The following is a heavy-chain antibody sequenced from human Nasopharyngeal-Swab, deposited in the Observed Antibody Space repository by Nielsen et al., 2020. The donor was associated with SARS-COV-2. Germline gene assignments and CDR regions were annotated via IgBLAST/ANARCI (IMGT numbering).Heavy chain of an antibody. D-gene: IGHD5-24*01. Sequence: SETLSLTCAVYGVSFSGYYLSWIRQPPGKGLEWIGDINHSGSTYYNPSRKRRVTISVDTSKKQFPLKLSYVTAADTAVYYCARAVEMAAILDYWGQGTLVTVSS. CDR1: GVSFSGYY. J-gene: IGHJ4*02. CDR3: ARAVEMAAILDY. CDR2: INHSGST. V-gene: IGHV4-34*01.